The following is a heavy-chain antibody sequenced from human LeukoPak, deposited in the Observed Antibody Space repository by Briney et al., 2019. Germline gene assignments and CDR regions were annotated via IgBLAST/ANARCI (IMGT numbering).Heavy chain of an antibody. CDR2: ISGIVSGT. D-gene: IGHD3-22*01. V-gene: IGHV3-23*01. CDR1: GFAFSNSA. Sequence: GGSLRLSCAATGFAFSNSAMTWVRQGPGKGLEWVSGISGIVSGTYYADSMKGRFTISRDNSKNTLYLQMNSLRAEDTAVYYCAKHYYDSSGYFYCFDYWGQGTLVTVSS. J-gene: IGHJ4*02. CDR3: AKHYYDSSGYFYCFDY.